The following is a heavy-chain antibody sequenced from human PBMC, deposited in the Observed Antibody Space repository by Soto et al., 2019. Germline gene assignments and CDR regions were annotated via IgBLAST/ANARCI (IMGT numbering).Heavy chain of an antibody. CDR3: AKGNDYIWGSYRYIDY. CDR2: ISGSGGST. Sequence: PGGSLRLSCATSGFTFSSYAMSWVRQAPGKGLEWVSAISGSGGSTYYADSVKGRFTISRDNYKNTLYLQMNSLRAEDTAVYYCAKGNDYIWGSYRYIDYWGQGTLVTVAS. D-gene: IGHD3-16*02. V-gene: IGHV3-23*01. J-gene: IGHJ4*02. CDR1: GFTFSSYA.